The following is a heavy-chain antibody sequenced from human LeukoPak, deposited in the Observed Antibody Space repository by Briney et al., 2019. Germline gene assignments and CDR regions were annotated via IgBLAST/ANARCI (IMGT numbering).Heavy chain of an antibody. D-gene: IGHD6-19*01. CDR2: IYYSGST. J-gene: IGHJ3*02. CDR1: GGSISSGGSY. V-gene: IGHV4-31*03. Sequence: RSETLSLACTVSGGSISSGGSYWSWIRQHPGKGLEWIGYIYYSGSTYYNPSLKSRVTISVDTSKNQFSLKPSSVTAADAAVYYCARGVYSSGWYGTGAFDIWGQGTMVTVSS. CDR3: ARGVYSSGWYGTGAFDI.